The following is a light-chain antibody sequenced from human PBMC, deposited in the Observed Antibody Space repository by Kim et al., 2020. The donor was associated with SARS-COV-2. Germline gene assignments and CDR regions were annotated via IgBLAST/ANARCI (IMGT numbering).Light chain of an antibody. CDR2: DNN. V-gene: IGLV1-51*01. Sequence: KVTISCSGTSSNIGYNCVSWNKKVPGTAPALVIYDNNKRPSGIPDRFSVSKSGTSATLDITGLQTGDEADYYCGTWDSGLDASWVFGGGTKVTVL. CDR3: GTWDSGLDASWV. J-gene: IGLJ3*02. CDR1: SSNIGYNC.